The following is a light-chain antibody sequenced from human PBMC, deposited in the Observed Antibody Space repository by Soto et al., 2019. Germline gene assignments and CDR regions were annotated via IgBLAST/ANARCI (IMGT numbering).Light chain of an antibody. V-gene: IGLV2-8*01. Sequence: QSVLTQPPSASGSPGQSVTISCTGTSSDVGGYNYVSWYQQHPGKAPKLMIYEVTKRPSGVPDRFSGSKSGNTAPLTVAGLQADDEADYYCSSFAGSNNLVFAGGTKVTVL. J-gene: IGLJ2*01. CDR3: SSFAGSNNLV. CDR1: SSDVGGYNY. CDR2: EVT.